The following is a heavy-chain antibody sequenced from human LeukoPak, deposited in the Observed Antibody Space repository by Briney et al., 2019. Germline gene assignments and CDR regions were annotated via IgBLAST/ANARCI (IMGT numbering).Heavy chain of an antibody. V-gene: IGHV3-48*01. CDR3: ARDQQGVAGTVEDAFDI. CDR1: GFTFSSYS. D-gene: IGHD6-19*01. J-gene: IGHJ3*02. CDR2: ISSSSSTI. Sequence: AGSLRLSCAASGFTFSSYSMNWVRQAPGKGLEWVSYISSSSSTIYYADSVKGRFTISRDNAKNSLYLQMNSLRAEDTAVYYCARDQQGVAGTVEDAFDIWGQGTMVTVSS.